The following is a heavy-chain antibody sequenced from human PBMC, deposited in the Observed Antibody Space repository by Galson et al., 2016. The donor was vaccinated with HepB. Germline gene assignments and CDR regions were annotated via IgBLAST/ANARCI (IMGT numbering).Heavy chain of an antibody. D-gene: IGHD3-9*01. J-gene: IGHJ4*01. Sequence: SPRLSCAASGLTFSTAWMSWIRQAPGKGLEWVGRIKSKIAGETPAYAAPVKGRFTISRDDSKGALYLQMTSLNPEDTAVYYCTTVGAVLRYSASPGIKGLFYWGHGALVTVSS. V-gene: IGHV3-15*01. CDR2: IKSKIAGETP. CDR3: TTVGAVLRYSASPGIKGLFY. CDR1: GLTFSTAW.